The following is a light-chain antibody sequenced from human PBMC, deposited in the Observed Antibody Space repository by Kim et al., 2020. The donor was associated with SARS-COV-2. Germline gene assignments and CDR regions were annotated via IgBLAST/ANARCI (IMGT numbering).Light chain of an antibody. Sequence: EIVLTQSPGTLSLSPGERATLSCRASQTVGKNYLAWYQQKPGQAPRLLIHDASSRATGIPDRFIGSGSGTDFTLTINRLEPEDFAVYYCLQYATSPLTFGPGTKVDIK. V-gene: IGKV3-20*01. CDR1: QTVGKNY. J-gene: IGKJ3*01. CDR3: LQYATSPLT. CDR2: DAS.